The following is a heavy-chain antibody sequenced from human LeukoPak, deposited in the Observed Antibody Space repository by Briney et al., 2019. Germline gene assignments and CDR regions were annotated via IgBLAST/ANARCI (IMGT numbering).Heavy chain of an antibody. D-gene: IGHD3-22*01. V-gene: IGHV3-30*02. Sequence: PGGSLRLSCAASGITFSRFGMHWVRQAPGKGLEWVAFIRYDGTNKYYGDSVRGRFTISRDNSKNTLYLQMNSLRAEDTALYYCVSPYYYEGSGYHEAFDIWGQGTMVTVSS. CDR3: VSPYYYEGSGYHEAFDI. CDR2: IRYDGTNK. J-gene: IGHJ3*02. CDR1: GITFSRFG.